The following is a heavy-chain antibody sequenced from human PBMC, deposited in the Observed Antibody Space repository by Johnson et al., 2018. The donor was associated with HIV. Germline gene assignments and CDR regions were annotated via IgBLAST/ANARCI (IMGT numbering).Heavy chain of an antibody. CDR1: AFTFSRHA. J-gene: IGHJ3*02. D-gene: IGHD6-13*01. V-gene: IGHV3-30*04. CDR2: ISYDGSNK. CDR3: AKDGGARGSSWYEGVFDI. Sequence: QMQLVESGGGVVQPERSLRLSCSASAFTFSRHAMHWVRQAPGKGPEWVACISYDGSNKYYADSVKGRFTISRANSKNTLYLQINSLRAEDTAVYYCAKDGGARGSSWYEGVFDIWGQGTMVTVSS.